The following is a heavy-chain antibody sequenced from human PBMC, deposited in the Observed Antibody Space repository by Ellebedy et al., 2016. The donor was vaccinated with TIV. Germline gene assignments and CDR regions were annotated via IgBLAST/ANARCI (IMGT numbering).Heavy chain of an antibody. Sequence: GESLKISCADSGFTFSSYWMSWVRQAPGKGLEWVATIKQDGSEEFYVDSVKGRFTISRDNAQNSLYLHMSSLRAEDTAIYYCVRGLTTVAAIFDYWGQGTLVTVSS. V-gene: IGHV3-7*01. CDR3: VRGLTTVAAIFDY. CDR1: GFTFSSYW. D-gene: IGHD4-23*01. J-gene: IGHJ4*02. CDR2: IKQDGSEE.